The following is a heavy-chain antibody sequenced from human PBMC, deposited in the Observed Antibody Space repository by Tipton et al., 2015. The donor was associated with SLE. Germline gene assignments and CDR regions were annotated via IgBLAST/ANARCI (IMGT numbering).Heavy chain of an antibody. D-gene: IGHD1-26*01. CDR3: ARDRAYSGSYYVFDY. Sequence: LRLSCAVYGGSFSGYYWSWIRQPPGKGLEWIGEFNHSGSTNYNPSLKSRVTISVDTSKNQFSLKLSSVTAADTAVYYCARDRAYSGSYYVFDYWGQGTLVTVSS. J-gene: IGHJ4*02. CDR1: GGSFSGYY. V-gene: IGHV4-34*01. CDR2: FNHSGST.